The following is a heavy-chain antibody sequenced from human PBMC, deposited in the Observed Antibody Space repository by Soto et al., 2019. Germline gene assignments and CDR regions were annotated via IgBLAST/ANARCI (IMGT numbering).Heavy chain of an antibody. J-gene: IGHJ5*02. CDR2: IYYSGST. Sequence: PSETLSLTCTVSGGSISSSSYYWGWIRQPPGKGLEWIGSIYYSGSTYYNPSLKSRVTISVDTSKNQFSLKLSSVTAADTAVYYCARASDLNWFDPWGQGTLVTVSS. CDR3: ARASDLNWFDP. V-gene: IGHV4-39*07. CDR1: GGSISSSSYY. D-gene: IGHD2-21*01.